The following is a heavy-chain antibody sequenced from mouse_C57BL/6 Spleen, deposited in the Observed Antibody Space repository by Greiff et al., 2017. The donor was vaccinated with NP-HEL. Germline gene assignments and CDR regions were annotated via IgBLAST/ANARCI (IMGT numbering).Heavy chain of an antibody. CDR2: IDPGNGYT. CDR3: TPYYKGYFDY. J-gene: IGHJ2*01. D-gene: IGHD1-1*01. Sequence: EVQGVESGAELVRPGASVKLSCTASGFNFKDDYMQWVKQRPEQGLEWIGWIDPGNGYTEYASNFQGKATISADKASNTAYLQLSNLTSEDTAVYYCTPYYKGYFDYWGQGTTLTVSS. V-gene: IGHV14-4*01. CDR1: GFNFKDDY.